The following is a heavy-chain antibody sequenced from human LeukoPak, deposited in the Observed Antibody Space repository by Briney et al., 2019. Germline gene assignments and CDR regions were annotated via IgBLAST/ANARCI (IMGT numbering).Heavy chain of an antibody. Sequence: SETLSLTCTVSGGSISSSSYYWGWIPQPPGKGLEGIAGLNFSGTTYYNPSLKSRVTISIDTSKNQFSMKLSSVTAADTAVYYCARHHDKQWPQPDYFDYWGQGTLVTVSS. CDR2: LNFSGTT. D-gene: IGHD6-19*01. J-gene: IGHJ4*02. CDR3: ARHHDKQWPQPDYFDY. CDR1: GGSISSSSYY. V-gene: IGHV4-39*01.